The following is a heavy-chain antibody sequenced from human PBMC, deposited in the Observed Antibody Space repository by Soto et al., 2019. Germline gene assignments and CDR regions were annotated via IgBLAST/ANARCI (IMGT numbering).Heavy chain of an antibody. D-gene: IGHD6-19*01. J-gene: IGHJ5*02. V-gene: IGHV4-39*01. Sequence: PPETLSLTSTVLGGSFGVTFWGWVRKPPGKGLEWIGSIYYSGSTYYNPSLRSRVTISVDTSKNQFSLKLSSVTAADTAVFYCARHYSSGSRNWFDPWGQGTLVTVSS. CDR1: GGSFGVT. CDR3: ARHYSSGSRNWFDP. CDR2: IYYSGST.